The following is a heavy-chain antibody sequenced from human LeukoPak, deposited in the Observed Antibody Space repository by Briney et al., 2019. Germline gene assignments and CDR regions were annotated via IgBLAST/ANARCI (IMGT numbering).Heavy chain of an antibody. CDR2: IRYDGNIK. V-gene: IGHV3-30*02. CDR3: AKPTSLKDAKYGLTVTNY. Sequence: PGGSLRLSCAASGFNFIAYGMHWVRQAPGKGLEWVTFIRYDGNIKYYADSVKGRFTISIDNSKNTLDLQMNSLRVEDTAVYYCAKPTSLKDAKYGLTVTNYWGQGILVTVSS. CDR1: GFNFIAYG. D-gene: IGHD1-1*01. J-gene: IGHJ4*02.